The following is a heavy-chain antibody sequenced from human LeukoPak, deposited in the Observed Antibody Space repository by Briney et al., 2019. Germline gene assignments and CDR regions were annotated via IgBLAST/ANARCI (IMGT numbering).Heavy chain of an antibody. Sequence: AASVKVSCKASGYTFTSYGISWVRQAPGQGLEWMGWISAYNGNTNYAQKLQGRVTMTTDTSTSTAYMELRSLRSDDTAVYYCARDLFIEYSSGWPVHDAFDIWGQGTMVTVSS. V-gene: IGHV1-18*01. J-gene: IGHJ3*02. CDR2: ISAYNGNT. D-gene: IGHD6-19*01. CDR1: GYTFTSYG. CDR3: ARDLFIEYSSGWPVHDAFDI.